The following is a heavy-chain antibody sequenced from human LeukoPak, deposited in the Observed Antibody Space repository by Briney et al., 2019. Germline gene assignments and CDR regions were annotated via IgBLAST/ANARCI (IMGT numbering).Heavy chain of an antibody. J-gene: IGHJ4*02. Sequence: SETLSLTCTVSGGCISSYYWSRIRQPPGKGLEWIGYIYFSGSTNYNPSLKSRVTISVDTSKNQFSLRLSSVTAADTAVYYCARAGSRDPGDFDYWGQGTLVTVSS. CDR2: IYFSGST. CDR1: GGCISSYY. CDR3: ARAGSRDPGDFDY. V-gene: IGHV4-59*01.